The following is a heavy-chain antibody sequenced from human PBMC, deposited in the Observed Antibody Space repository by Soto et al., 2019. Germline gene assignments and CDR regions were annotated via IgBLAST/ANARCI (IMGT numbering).Heavy chain of an antibody. CDR3: ASSVQMATIPDL. CDR2: ISNSGST. V-gene: IGHV4-31*03. Sequence: ALTCSVSSGSLSTIGYYWSWIRQHPGKGLEWVGYISNSGSTYYNPSLKSRVAMSVDTSKNHVSLNLTSLTAADTAVYYCASSVQMATIPDLWGQGTLVTVSS. CDR1: SGSLSTIGYY. D-gene: IGHD5-12*01. J-gene: IGHJ5*02.